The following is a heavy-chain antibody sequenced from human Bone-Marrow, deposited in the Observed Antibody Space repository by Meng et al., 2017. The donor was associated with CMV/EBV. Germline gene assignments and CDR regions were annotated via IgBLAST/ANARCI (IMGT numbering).Heavy chain of an antibody. CDR3: ARARPVALVPAARARYDY. Sequence: SETLSLTCAVYGGSFSGYYWSWIRQPPGKGLEWIGEINHSGSTNFNPSLKSRVTISVDTSKNQFSLKLSSVTAADTAVYYCARARPVALVPAARARYDYWGQGTLVTVPS. D-gene: IGHD2-2*01. V-gene: IGHV4-34*01. J-gene: IGHJ4*02. CDR2: INHSGST. CDR1: GGSFSGYY.